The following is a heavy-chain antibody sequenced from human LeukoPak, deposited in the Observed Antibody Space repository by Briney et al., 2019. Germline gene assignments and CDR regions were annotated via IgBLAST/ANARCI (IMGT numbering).Heavy chain of an antibody. V-gene: IGHV4-34*01. Sequence: SETLSLTCAVYGGSFSGYYWSWIRQPPGKGLEWIGEINHSGSTNYNPSLKSRVTISIDTSKNQFSLKLSSVTAADTAVYYCAREGTMIVEGYYYYMDVWGKGTTVTVSS. D-gene: IGHD3-22*01. J-gene: IGHJ6*03. CDR2: INHSGST. CDR1: GGSFSGYY. CDR3: AREGTMIVEGYYYYMDV.